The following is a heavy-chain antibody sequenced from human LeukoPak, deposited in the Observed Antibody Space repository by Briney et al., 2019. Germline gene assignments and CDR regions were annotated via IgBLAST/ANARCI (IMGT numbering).Heavy chain of an antibody. CDR1: GFTFSRNA. CDR2: LSGSGGDT. Sequence: GGSLRLSCAASGFTFSRNALSWVRQAPGKGLEWVSSLSGSGGDTYYADSVKGRFTIPRDNAKNMVYLQMNSLRAEDTAVYYCAKDPYGTRYFDYWGQGTLVTVSS. J-gene: IGHJ4*02. CDR3: AKDPYGTRYFDY. V-gene: IGHV3-23*01. D-gene: IGHD2-2*01.